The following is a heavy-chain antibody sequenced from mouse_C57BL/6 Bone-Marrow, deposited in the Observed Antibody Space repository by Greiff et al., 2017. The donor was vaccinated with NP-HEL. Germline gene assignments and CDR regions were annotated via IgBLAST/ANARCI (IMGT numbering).Heavy chain of an antibody. CDR3: ARYDCGSRGWYFDV. CDR2: IDPNSGGT. Sequence: VQLQQPGADLVKPGASVKLSCKASGYTFTSYWMHWVKQRPGRGLEWIGRIDPNSGGTKFNEKFKTKATLTVDKPSSTAYMQLSNLTSEDSAVYYCARYDCGSRGWYFDVWGTGTTVTVSS. D-gene: IGHD1-1*01. CDR1: GYTFTSYW. J-gene: IGHJ1*03. V-gene: IGHV1-72*01.